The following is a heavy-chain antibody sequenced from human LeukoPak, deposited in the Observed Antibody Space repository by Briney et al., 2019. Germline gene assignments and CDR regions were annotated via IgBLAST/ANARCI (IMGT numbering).Heavy chain of an antibody. CDR3: ARGIAARRFDY. J-gene: IGHJ4*02. V-gene: IGHV1-2*02. CDR1: GYTFTGYY. D-gene: IGHD6-6*01. Sequence: ASVKVSCKASGYTFTGYYMHWVRQAPGQGLEWMGWINPNRGGTNYAQKFQGRVTMTRDTSISTAYMELSRLRSDDTAVYYCARGIAARRFDYWGQGTLVTVSS. CDR2: INPNRGGT.